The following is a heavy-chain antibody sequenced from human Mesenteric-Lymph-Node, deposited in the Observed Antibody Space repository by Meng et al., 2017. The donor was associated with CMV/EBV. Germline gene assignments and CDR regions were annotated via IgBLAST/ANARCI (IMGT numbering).Heavy chain of an antibody. D-gene: IGHD3-9*01. CDR2: INHSGST. CDR3: ARGSSYDILTGYFDY. Sequence: GPVLCNPSETLAVTCAVYGCSFSGYYWNWIRQSPEKGLEWIGEINHSGSTTYNPSFTSRIIISVDTSTNQISLNMSSVTAADTAVYYCARGSSYDILTGYFDYWGQGALVTVSS. CDR1: GCSFSGYY. V-gene: IGHV4-34*01. J-gene: IGHJ4*02.